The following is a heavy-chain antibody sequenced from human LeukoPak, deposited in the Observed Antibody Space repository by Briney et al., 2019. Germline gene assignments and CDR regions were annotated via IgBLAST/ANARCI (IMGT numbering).Heavy chain of an antibody. Sequence: SETLSLTCTVSDASINNDYWTWIRRPPGKGLEWIGYISSSGSINYNPSLKSRITMSVDTSKNQFSLKLSSVTAADTAVYYCARQLRDYYDSSGPGAFDIWGQGTMVTVSS. V-gene: IGHV4-59*08. CDR3: ARQLRDYYDSSGPGAFDI. J-gene: IGHJ3*02. D-gene: IGHD3-22*01. CDR2: ISSSGSI. CDR1: DASINNDY.